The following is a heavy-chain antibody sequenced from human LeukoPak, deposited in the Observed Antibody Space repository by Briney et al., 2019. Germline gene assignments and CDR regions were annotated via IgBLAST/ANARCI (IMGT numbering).Heavy chain of an antibody. Sequence: PGGSLRLSCAASGFTFSSYSMNWVRQAPGKGLEWVSYISSSSSTIYYADSVKGRFTISRDNAKNSLYLQMNSLRAEDTAVYYCARGRGVDILTGYFRNYYYYMDVWGKGTTVTISS. D-gene: IGHD3-9*01. V-gene: IGHV3-48*01. J-gene: IGHJ6*03. CDR3: ARGRGVDILTGYFRNYYYYMDV. CDR2: ISSSSSTI. CDR1: GFTFSSYS.